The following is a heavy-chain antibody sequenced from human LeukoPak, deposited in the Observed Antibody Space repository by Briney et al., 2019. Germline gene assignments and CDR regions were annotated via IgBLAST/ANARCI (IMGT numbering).Heavy chain of an antibody. Sequence: GGSLRLSCAASGFTFSSYEMNWVRQAPGKGLEWVSYISSSGSTIYYADSVKGRFTISRDNAKNSLYLQMNSLRAEDTAVYYCRYDSSGYYYYMDVWGKGTTVTISS. CDR3: RYDSSGYYYYMDV. J-gene: IGHJ6*03. CDR2: ISSSGSTI. CDR1: GFTFSSYE. V-gene: IGHV3-48*03. D-gene: IGHD3-22*01.